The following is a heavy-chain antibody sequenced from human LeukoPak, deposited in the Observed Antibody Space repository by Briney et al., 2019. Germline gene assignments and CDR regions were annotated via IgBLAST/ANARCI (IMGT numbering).Heavy chain of an antibody. D-gene: IGHD2-15*01. V-gene: IGHV1-2*02. J-gene: IGHJ5*02. Sequence: ASVKVSCKASGYTFTGYYMHWVRQPPGQGLEWMGLISPNNGGTNYAQQFQGRVTMTRDTSISTAYMELSRLRSDDTAVYYCARDQRYCSGGSCYPDWFDPWGQGTLVTVSS. CDR1: GYTFTGYY. CDR2: ISPNNGGT. CDR3: ARDQRYCSGGSCYPDWFDP.